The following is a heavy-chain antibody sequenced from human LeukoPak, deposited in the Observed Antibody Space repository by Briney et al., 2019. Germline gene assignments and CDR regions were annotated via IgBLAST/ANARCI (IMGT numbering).Heavy chain of an antibody. CDR3: ARHQKNHCSGGSCYWFDP. V-gene: IGHV1-18*01. CDR1: GYTFTSYG. CDR2: ISAYNGNT. J-gene: IGHJ5*02. Sequence: ASVKVSCKAPGYTFTSYGISWVRQAPGQGLEWMGWISAYNGNTNYAQKLQGRVTMTTDTSTSTAYMELRSLRSDDTAVYYCARHQKNHCSGGSCYWFDPWGQGTLVTVSS. D-gene: IGHD2-15*01.